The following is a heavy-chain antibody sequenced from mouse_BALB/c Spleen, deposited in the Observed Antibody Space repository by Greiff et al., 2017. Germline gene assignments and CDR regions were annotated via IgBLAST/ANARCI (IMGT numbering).Heavy chain of an antibody. J-gene: IGHJ3*01. V-gene: IGHV1S36*01. Sequence: VQLQQPGAELVKPGASVKLSCKASGYTFTSYWMHWVKQRPGRGLELIGRIDPNSGGTKYNEKFKSKATLTVDKPSSTAYMQLSSLTSEDSAVYYCTRGDYDYGWFAYWGQGTLVTVSA. CDR2: IDPNSGGT. CDR3: TRGDYDYGWFAY. D-gene: IGHD2-4*01. CDR1: GYTFTSYW.